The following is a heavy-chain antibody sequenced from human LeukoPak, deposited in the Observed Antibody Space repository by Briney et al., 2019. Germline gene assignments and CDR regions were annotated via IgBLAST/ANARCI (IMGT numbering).Heavy chain of an antibody. D-gene: IGHD6-13*01. Sequence: SGTLSLTCAVSGGSISSGGYSWSWIRQPPGKGLEWIGYIYHSGSTYYNPSLKSRVTISVDRSKNQFSLKLSSVTAADTAVYYCARDLGYSSSYYFDYWGQGTLVTVSS. CDR3: ARDLGYSSSYYFDY. J-gene: IGHJ4*02. CDR2: IYHSGST. CDR1: GGSISSGGYS. V-gene: IGHV4-30-2*01.